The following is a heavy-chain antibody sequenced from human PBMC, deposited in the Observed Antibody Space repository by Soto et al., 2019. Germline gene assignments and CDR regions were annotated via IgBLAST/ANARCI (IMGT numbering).Heavy chain of an antibody. J-gene: IGHJ4*02. D-gene: IGHD6-13*01. CDR2: INSDGSST. CDR1: GFTFSSYW. Sequence: GGSLRLSCAASGFTFSSYWLHWVRQAPGKGLVWVSRINSDGSSTTYADSVKGRFTISRDNAKNTLYLQMNSLRVEDTAVYYCARDWTTAGPSSADYRGQGTLVTVSS. CDR3: ARDWTTAGPSSADY. V-gene: IGHV3-74*01.